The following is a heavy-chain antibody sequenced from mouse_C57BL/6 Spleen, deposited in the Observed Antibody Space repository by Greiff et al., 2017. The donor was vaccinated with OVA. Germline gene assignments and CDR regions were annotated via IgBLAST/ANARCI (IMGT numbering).Heavy chain of an antibody. CDR3: ARGTTVVAYYFDY. Sequence: QVQLQQSGAELAKPGASVKLSCKASGYTFTSYWMHWVNQRPGQGLEWIGYINPSSGYTKYNQKFKDKATLTADKSSSTAYMQLSSLTYEDSAVYYCARGTTVVAYYFDYWGQGTTLTVSS. CDR1: GYTFTSYW. J-gene: IGHJ2*01. CDR2: INPSSGYT. D-gene: IGHD1-1*01. V-gene: IGHV1-7*01.